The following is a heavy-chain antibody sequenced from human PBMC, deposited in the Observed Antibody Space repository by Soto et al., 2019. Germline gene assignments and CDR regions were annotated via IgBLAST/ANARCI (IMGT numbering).Heavy chain of an antibody. J-gene: IGHJ4*02. CDR1: ATSISSYY. CDR2: IHYSGTT. CDR3: ARYNSYAIVY. D-gene: IGHD2-8*01. V-gene: IGHV4-59*01. Sequence: EPLSLTCTVSATSISSYYWSWIRQPPGKGLEWIANIHYSGTTNYNPSLASRVTLSVGTSKNQFSLKMTSVTAADRAMYFCARYNSYAIVYWGRGTLVTVSS.